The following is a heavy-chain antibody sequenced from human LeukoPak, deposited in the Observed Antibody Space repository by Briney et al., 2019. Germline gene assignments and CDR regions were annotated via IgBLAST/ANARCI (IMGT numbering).Heavy chain of an antibody. V-gene: IGHV3-15*01. CDR2: IKSKTDGGTT. J-gene: IGHJ5*02. Sequence: GGSLRLSCAASGFTFSNAWMSWVRQAPGKGLEGVGRIKSKTDGGTTDYAALVKGRFTISRDDSKNTLYLQMNSLKTEDTAVYYCTTDPLRVVVAATPKWFDPWGQGTLVTVSS. CDR3: TTDPLRVVVAATPKWFDP. CDR1: GFTFSNAW. D-gene: IGHD2-15*01.